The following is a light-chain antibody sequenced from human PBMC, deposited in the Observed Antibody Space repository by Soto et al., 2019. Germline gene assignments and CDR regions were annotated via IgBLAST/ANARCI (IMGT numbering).Light chain of an antibody. CDR3: QQYNSYSWT. V-gene: IGKV1-5*01. CDR2: AAS. J-gene: IGKJ1*01. CDR1: QSVSGW. Sequence: DIQMTQSPSTLSASVGDTVTVTCRASQSVSGWLAWYQQKPGEAPKLLIYAASSLQSGVPSRFSGSGSGTDFTLTISSLQPEDFATYYCQQYNSYSWTFGQGTKVDI.